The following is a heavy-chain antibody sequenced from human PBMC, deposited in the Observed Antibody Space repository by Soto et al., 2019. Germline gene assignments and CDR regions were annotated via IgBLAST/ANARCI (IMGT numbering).Heavy chain of an antibody. CDR1: GFTFRSYW. CDR2: INSDGSST. V-gene: IGHV3-74*01. J-gene: IGHJ4*02. CDR3: AREATVVTTGDY. D-gene: IGHD4-17*01. Sequence: GGSLRLSCAASGFTFRSYWMHWVRQAPGKGLVWVSRINSDGSSTSYADSVKGRFTISRDNAKNTLYLQMNSLRAEDTAVYYCAREATVVTTGDYWGQGTLVTVSS.